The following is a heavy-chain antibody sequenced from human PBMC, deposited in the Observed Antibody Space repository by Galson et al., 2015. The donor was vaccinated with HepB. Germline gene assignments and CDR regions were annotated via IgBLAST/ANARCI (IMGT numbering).Heavy chain of an antibody. Sequence: SRRHACAASGFTFSSYRMSWGRQAPGKGLEWGANIKQDGSEKYYVDSVKGRFTISRDNAKNSLYLQMNSLRAEDTAVYYCTRGYCCSASCYTPVYYFESWGQGTLVTVSS. D-gene: IGHD2-2*02. CDR2: IKQDGSEK. J-gene: IGHJ4*02. CDR3: TRGYCCSASCYTPVYYFES. V-gene: IGHV3-7*04. CDR1: GFTFSSYR.